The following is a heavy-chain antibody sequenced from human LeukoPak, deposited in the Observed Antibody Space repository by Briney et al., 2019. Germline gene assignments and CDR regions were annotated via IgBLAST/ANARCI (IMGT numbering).Heavy chain of an antibody. J-gene: IGHJ4*02. D-gene: IGHD6-13*01. V-gene: IGHV3-30*03. CDR1: GFTFSAYG. CDR3: ARDVLPIAAAVL. Sequence: GGSLRLSCEASGFTFSAYGMHWVRQAPGKGLEWVAVISHDGSNKFYADSVKGRFTISRDNSNNTMYLQMNGLRAEDTAVYYCARDVLPIAAAVLWGQGTLVTVSS. CDR2: ISHDGSNK.